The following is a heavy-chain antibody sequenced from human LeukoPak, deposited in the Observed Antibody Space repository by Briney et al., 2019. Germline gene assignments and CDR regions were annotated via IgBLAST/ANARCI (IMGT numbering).Heavy chain of an antibody. CDR3: ARTVSRDYYGMDV. Sequence: PSETLSLTCTVSGASISNSYWSWVRQPPGKGLEWIGYTSYSGSTNYSPSLKSRVTMSADTSTDQLSLRLISVTAADTAVYYCARTVSRDYYGMDVWGQGTPVTVSS. V-gene: IGHV4-59*08. CDR2: TSYSGST. D-gene: IGHD3-16*02. CDR1: GASISNSY. J-gene: IGHJ6*02.